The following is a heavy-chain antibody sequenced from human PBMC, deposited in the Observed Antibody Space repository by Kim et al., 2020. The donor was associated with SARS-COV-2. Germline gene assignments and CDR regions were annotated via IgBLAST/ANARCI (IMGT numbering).Heavy chain of an antibody. CDR3: ARDQAAAGIGTGFDY. CDR1: GGTFSSYA. V-gene: IGHV1-69*13. J-gene: IGHJ4*02. Sequence: SVKVSCKASGGTFSSYAISWVRQAPGQGLEWMGGIIPIFGTANYAQKFQGRVTITADESTSTAYMELSSLRSEDTAVYYCARDQAAAGIGTGFDYWGQGTLVTVSS. CDR2: IIPIFGTA. D-gene: IGHD6-13*01.